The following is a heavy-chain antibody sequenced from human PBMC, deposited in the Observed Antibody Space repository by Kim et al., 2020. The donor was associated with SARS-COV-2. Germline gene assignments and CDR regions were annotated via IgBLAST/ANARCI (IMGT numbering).Heavy chain of an antibody. Sequence: GGSLRLSCAASGFTFSSYGMHWVRQAPGKGLEWVAVIWYDGSNKYYEDSVKGRFTISRDNSKNTLYLQMNSLRAEDTAVYYCARDRDGYSYGSSGMDVWGHETTGTVSS. J-gene: IGHJ6*02. CDR2: IWYDGSNK. CDR1: GFTFSSYG. D-gene: IGHD5-18*01. CDR3: ARDRDGYSYGSSGMDV. V-gene: IGHV3-33*01.